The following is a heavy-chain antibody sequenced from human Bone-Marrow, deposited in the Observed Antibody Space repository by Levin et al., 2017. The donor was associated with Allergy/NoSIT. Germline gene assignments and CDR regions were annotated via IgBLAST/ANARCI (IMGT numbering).Heavy chain of an antibody. V-gene: IGHV5-51*01. CDR1: GYDFSTYW. CDR3: VKGHISTRGYSTGWYF. D-gene: IGHD6-19*01. J-gene: IGHJ4*02. Sequence: PGESLKISCKGSGYDFSTYWIGWVRQMPGKGLEWMGIIYPVDSDTRYSPSFQGQVTISVDKSINTAYLQWSSLKASDTAMYYCVKGHISTRGYSTGWYFWGQGTLVTVSS. CDR2: IYPVDSDT.